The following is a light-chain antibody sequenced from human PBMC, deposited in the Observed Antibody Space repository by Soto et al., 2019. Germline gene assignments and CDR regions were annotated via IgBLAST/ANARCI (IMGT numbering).Light chain of an antibody. CDR2: DAS. CDR1: HIVSIY. CDR3: QQRSNWPPIT. J-gene: IGKJ5*01. V-gene: IGKV3-11*01. Sequence: EIMLTQSPATLSLSTGERATLSCRASHIVSIYLAWYQQRPGQAPRLLIYDASNRATGIPARFSGSGSGTDFTLTISSLEPEDFAVYYCQQRSNWPPITFGQGTRLETK.